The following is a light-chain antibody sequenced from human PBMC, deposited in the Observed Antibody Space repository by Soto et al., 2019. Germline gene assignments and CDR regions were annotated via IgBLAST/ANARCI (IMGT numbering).Light chain of an antibody. CDR1: QSVTSSY. Sequence: EIIFTNSPGTVSLSPGEGATLSCRASQSVTSSYLAWYQQKPGQAPRLLIYDAYNRATGIPPRFSGSGSGTDFTLTISSLEPEDSAVYYCQQRHMRPIPFAQGARLAI. CDR2: DAY. V-gene: IGKV3D-20*02. CDR3: QQRHMRPIP. J-gene: IGKJ5*01.